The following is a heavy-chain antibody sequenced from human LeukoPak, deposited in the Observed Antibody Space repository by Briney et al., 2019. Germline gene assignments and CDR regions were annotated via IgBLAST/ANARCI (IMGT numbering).Heavy chain of an antibody. CDR2: ISSSGSTI. CDR3: ARGDGYNFFDY. Sequence: PGGSLRLSCAAPGFTFSSYEMNSVRQAPRKGLKWVSYISSSGSTIYYADSVKGRFTISRDNSENTLYLQMKSLRAEDTAVYYCARGDGYNFFDYWGQGTLVTVSS. J-gene: IGHJ4*02. D-gene: IGHD5-24*01. V-gene: IGHV3-48*03. CDR1: GFTFSSYE.